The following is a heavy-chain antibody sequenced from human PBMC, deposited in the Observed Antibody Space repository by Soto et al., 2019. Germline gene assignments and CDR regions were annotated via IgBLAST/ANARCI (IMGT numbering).Heavy chain of an antibody. CDR3: ARDLDGLHDDTSGPFPRPG. CDR2: THSSGSI. V-gene: IGHV4-30-4*01. CDR1: GGSISSDDYY. Sequence: LSLTCTVSGGSISSDDYYWSWNRQAPGRGLEWIGYTHSSGSIYYNPSLKSRATMSIDTAGNQFSLKVSSVTVADTAVYYCARDLDGLHDDTSGPFPRPGWGQGTLVTVSS. J-gene: IGHJ1*01. D-gene: IGHD3-22*01.